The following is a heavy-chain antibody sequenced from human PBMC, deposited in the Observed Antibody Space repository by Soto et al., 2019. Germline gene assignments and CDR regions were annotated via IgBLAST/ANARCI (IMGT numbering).Heavy chain of an antibody. D-gene: IGHD3-22*01. J-gene: IGHJ4*02. Sequence: GESLKISCAASGFTFSSYAMSWVRQAPGKGLEWVSAISGSGGSTYYADSVKGRFTISRDNSKNTLYLQMNSLRAEDTAVYYCAKDKENYYDSSGYFDYWGQGTLVTVSS. CDR1: GFTFSSYA. V-gene: IGHV3-23*01. CDR2: ISGSGGST. CDR3: AKDKENYYDSSGYFDY.